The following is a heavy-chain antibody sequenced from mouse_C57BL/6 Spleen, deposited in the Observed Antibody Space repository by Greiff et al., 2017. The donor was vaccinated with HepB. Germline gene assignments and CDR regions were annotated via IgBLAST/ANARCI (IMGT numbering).Heavy chain of an antibody. J-gene: IGHJ3*01. CDR1: GFSLTSYA. D-gene: IGHD2-3*01. Sequence: VKLVESGPGLVAPSQSLSITCTVSGFSLTSYAISWVRQPPGKGLEWLGVLWTGGGTNYNSALKSRMSISKDNSKSQVFLKMNSLQTDDTARYYCARGGGLLHLAYWGQGTLVTVSA. CDR2: LWTGGGT. V-gene: IGHV2-9-1*01. CDR3: ARGGGLLHLAY.